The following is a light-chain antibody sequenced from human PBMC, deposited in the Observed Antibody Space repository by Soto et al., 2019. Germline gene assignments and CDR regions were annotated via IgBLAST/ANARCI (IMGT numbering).Light chain of an antibody. CDR2: TAS. Sequence: DIQMTQSPYFLSASVGDTVTITCRASQGINNYLAWYQQKPGTPPVLLIYTASTLKPGVPSRFSGRGAGTEFTLTISSLQPEDFATYYCQRYDSAPRTFGQGTKVDFK. J-gene: IGKJ1*01. CDR3: QRYDSAPRT. CDR1: QGINNY. V-gene: IGKV1-27*01.